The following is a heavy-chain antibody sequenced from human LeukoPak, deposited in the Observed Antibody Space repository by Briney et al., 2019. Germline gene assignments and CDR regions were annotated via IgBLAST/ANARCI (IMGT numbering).Heavy chain of an antibody. CDR3: ARGHFLYSGRFRGSWFEF. CDR2: IWYDGSSK. D-gene: IGHD1-26*01. Sequence: GGSLRLSCAASGFTFSTYGMHWVRQAPGKGLEWMAFIWYDGSSKYYADSVKGRFTISRDNAKDSLYLQMNSLRVEDTAVYYCARGHFLYSGRFRGSWFEFWGQGTLVSVSS. J-gene: IGHJ5*01. CDR1: GFTFSTYG. V-gene: IGHV3-33*01.